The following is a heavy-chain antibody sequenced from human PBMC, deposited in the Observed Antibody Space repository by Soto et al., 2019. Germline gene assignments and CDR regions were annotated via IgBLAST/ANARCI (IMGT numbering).Heavy chain of an antibody. CDR1: GFTFNIYA. Sequence: EVQLLESGGDLIQPGGSLRLSCAASGFTFNIYAMTWVRQAPGKGLEWVSAISGYGDFTYYADSVEGRFTISRENSKNTLNWQMNSLRAEDTAVYYCAKDRYLDHDSRGYLFDNWGQGTLVTVSS. D-gene: IGHD3-22*01. CDR3: AKDRYLDHDSRGYLFDN. CDR2: ISGYGDFT. J-gene: IGHJ4*02. V-gene: IGHV3-23*01.